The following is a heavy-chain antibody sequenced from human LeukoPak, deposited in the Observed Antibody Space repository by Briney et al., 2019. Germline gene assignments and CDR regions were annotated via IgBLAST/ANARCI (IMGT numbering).Heavy chain of an antibody. CDR1: GFTFSSYG. J-gene: IGHJ3*02. D-gene: IGHD3-10*01. Sequence: GRSLRLSCAASGFTFSSYGMHWVRQAPGKGLEWVAVISYDGSNKYYADSVKGRFTISRDNSKNTLYLQMNSLRAEDTAVYYCVFEGRSDAFDIWGQGTTVSVSS. CDR3: VFEGRSDAFDI. CDR2: ISYDGSNK. V-gene: IGHV3-30*03.